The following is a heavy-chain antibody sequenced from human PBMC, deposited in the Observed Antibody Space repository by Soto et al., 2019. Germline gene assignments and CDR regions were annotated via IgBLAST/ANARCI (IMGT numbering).Heavy chain of an antibody. D-gene: IGHD6-6*01. J-gene: IGHJ4*02. CDR1: GFTFSSNA. CDR3: ARQYPSSSRHFDH. CDR2: ISAGSSNI. Sequence: PGGSLRLSCTASGFTFSSNAMSRVRQAPGKGLEWVSSISAGSSNIYYAPSVKGRFTISRDNAKNSLYLQINSLRAEDTAVYYCARQYPSSSRHFDHWGQGTLVTVSS. V-gene: IGHV3-21*01.